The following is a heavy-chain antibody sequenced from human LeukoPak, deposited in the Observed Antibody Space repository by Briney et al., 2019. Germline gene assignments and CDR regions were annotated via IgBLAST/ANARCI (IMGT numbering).Heavy chain of an antibody. CDR2: IYYDGSNQ. V-gene: IGHV3-33*01. CDR3: ARQHFHIAAAGIFY. Sequence: GGSLRLSCVVSGLRFRNYGMHWVRQAPGKGLEWVAVIYYDGSNQYYVDSVKGRFTVSRDNAKNTLYLQMDSLRAEDTAVYYCARQHFHIAAAGIFYWGQGTLVTVSS. D-gene: IGHD6-13*01. J-gene: IGHJ4*02. CDR1: GLRFRNYG.